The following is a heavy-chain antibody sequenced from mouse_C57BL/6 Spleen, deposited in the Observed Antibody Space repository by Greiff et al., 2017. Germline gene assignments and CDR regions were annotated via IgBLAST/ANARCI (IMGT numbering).Heavy chain of an antibody. V-gene: IGHV1-15*01. CDR2: IDPETGGT. J-gene: IGHJ3*01. CDR1: GYTFTDYE. D-gene: IGHD2-10*01. Sequence: QVQLQQSGAELVRPGASVTLSCKASGYTFTDYEMYWVKQTPVHGLEWIGAIDPETGGTAYNQKFKGKAILTADKSSSTAYMELRSLTSEDSAVYYCTRTSYGNYAWFAYWGQGTLVTVSA. CDR3: TRTSYGNYAWFAY.